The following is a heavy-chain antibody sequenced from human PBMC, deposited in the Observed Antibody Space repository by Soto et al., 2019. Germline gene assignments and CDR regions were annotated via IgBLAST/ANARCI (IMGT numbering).Heavy chain of an antibody. D-gene: IGHD3-10*01. V-gene: IGHV4-39*07. CDR1: GDSINSDKYY. Sequence: SETLSLTCSVSGDSINSDKYYWGWIRQPPGKGLEWIGRINFRGNTNYNPSLKSRVTISVDTSKNQFSLKLSSVTAADTAVYYCARVGITMVRGVIRDYYYYGMDVWGQGTTVTVSS. CDR2: INFRGNT. CDR3: ARVGITMVRGVIRDYYYYGMDV. J-gene: IGHJ6*02.